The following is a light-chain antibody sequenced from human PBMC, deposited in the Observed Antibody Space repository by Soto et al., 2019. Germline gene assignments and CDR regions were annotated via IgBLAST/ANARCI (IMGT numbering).Light chain of an antibody. CDR2: EVN. J-gene: IGLJ2*01. V-gene: IGLV2-14*01. CDR3: SSYTSSSTLVV. CDR1: SSDVGGYNY. Sequence: QSALTQPASVSGSPGQSITISCTGTSSDVGGYNYVSWYQQHPGKAPKLMIYEVNNRPSGVSNRFSGSKSGNTASLTISGLPAEDEADYYCSSYTSSSTLVVFGGGTKLTVL.